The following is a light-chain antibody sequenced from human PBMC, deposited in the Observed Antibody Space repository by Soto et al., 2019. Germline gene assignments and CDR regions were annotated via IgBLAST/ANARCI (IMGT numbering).Light chain of an antibody. V-gene: IGKV1-39*01. Sequence: DIQMTQSPSPLSASVGDRVTITCRASQSISSYLNWYQQKPGKAPKLLIYAASSLQSGVPARFSGSGSGTDFTLTISSLQPEDFVTYYCQQSYSTPITFGQGTRLEIK. CDR3: QQSYSTPIT. J-gene: IGKJ5*01. CDR2: AAS. CDR1: QSISSY.